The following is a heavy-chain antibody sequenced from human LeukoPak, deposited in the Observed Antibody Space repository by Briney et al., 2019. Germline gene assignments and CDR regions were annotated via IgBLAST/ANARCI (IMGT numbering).Heavy chain of an antibody. CDR1: GFTFSSYE. Sequence: TGGSLRLSCAASGFTFSSYEMNWVRQAPGKGLEWVSYISSSGSTIYYADSVKGRFTISRDNSKNTLYLQMNSLRAEDTAVYYCAKVTSSPYRVDYFDYWGQGTLVTVSS. CDR2: ISSSGSTI. CDR3: AKVTSSPYRVDYFDY. D-gene: IGHD6-13*01. V-gene: IGHV3-48*03. J-gene: IGHJ4*02.